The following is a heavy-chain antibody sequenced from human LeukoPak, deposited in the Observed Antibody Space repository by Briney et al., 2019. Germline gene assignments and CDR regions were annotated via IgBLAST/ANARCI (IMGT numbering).Heavy chain of an antibody. CDR2: IYYSGST. CDR3: AREGGSIVGANMGIDP. CDR1: GGSISSYY. D-gene: IGHD1-26*01. J-gene: IGHJ5*02. Sequence: SETLSLTCTVSGGSISSYYWSWIRQPPGKGLEWIGYIYYSGSTNYNPSLKSRVTISVDTSKNQFSLKLSSVTAADTAVYYCAREGGSIVGANMGIDPWGQGTLVTVSS. V-gene: IGHV4-59*01.